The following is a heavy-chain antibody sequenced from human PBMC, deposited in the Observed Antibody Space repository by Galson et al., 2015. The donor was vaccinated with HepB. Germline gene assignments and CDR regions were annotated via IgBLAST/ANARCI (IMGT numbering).Heavy chain of an antibody. CDR2: ISYDGSNK. V-gene: IGHV3-30*18. J-gene: IGHJ6*02. D-gene: IGHD3-10*01. CDR3: ANLHSAPGIYGMDV. CDR1: GFTFSSYG. Sequence: SLRLSCAASGFTFSSYGMHWVRQAPGKGLEWVAVISYDGSNKYYADSVKGRFTISRDNSKNTLYLQMNSLRAEDTAVYYCANLHSAPGIYGMDVWGQGTTVTVSS.